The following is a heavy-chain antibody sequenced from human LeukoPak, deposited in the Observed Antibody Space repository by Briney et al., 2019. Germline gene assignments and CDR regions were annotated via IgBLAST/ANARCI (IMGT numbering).Heavy chain of an antibody. Sequence: ASVKVSCKASGYTFTSYGISWVRQAPGQGLEWMGWISAYNGNTNYTQKLQGRVTMTTDTSTSTAYMELRSLRSDDTAVYYCARDMVRGVISSHGVWGQGTLVTVSS. D-gene: IGHD3-10*01. V-gene: IGHV1-18*01. CDR2: ISAYNGNT. CDR3: ARDMVRGVISSHGV. J-gene: IGHJ4*02. CDR1: GYTFTSYG.